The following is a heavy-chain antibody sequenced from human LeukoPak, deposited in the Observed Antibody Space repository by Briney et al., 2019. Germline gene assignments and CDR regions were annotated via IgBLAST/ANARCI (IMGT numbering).Heavy chain of an antibody. CDR3: ARAAVTTSRYFQH. J-gene: IGHJ1*01. Sequence: SETLSLTCTVSGGSISNYYWRWIRQPPGKGLEWIGYIYNSGHTNYNPSLKSRVTTSEDTSKNQLSLKLSSVTAADTAVYYCARAAVTTSRYFQHWGQGTLVTVSS. CDR2: IYNSGHT. CDR1: GGSISNYY. V-gene: IGHV4-59*01. D-gene: IGHD4-17*01.